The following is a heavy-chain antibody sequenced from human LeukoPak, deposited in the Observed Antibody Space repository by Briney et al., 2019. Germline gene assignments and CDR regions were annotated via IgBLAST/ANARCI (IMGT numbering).Heavy chain of an antibody. CDR2: ISHDDKNR. CDR3: AKWGDYDVLTGYYVPDY. Sequence: PGRSLRLSCAASGFTFTSYAFHWVRQAPGKGLEWVTVISHDDKNRYYADSVKGRFTISRDNSKNTVYLQMNTLRAEDTALYYCAKWGDYDVLTGYYVPDYWGQGTLVTVSS. D-gene: IGHD3-9*01. J-gene: IGHJ4*02. V-gene: IGHV3-30-3*02. CDR1: GFTFTSYA.